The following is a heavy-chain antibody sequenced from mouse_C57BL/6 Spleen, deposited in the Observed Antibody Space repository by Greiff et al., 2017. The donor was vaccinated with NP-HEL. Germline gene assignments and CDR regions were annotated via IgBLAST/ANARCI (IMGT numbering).Heavy chain of an antibody. D-gene: IGHD1-1*01. V-gene: IGHV5-4*03. Sequence: EVKLMESGGGLVKPGGSLKLSCAASGFTFSSYAMSWVRQTPEKRLEWVATISDGGSYTYYPDNVKGRFTISRDNAKNNLYLQMSHLKSEDTAMYYCARWYSSSWFAYWGQGTLVTVSA. CDR1: GFTFSSYA. CDR2: ISDGGSYT. J-gene: IGHJ3*01. CDR3: ARWYSSSWFAY.